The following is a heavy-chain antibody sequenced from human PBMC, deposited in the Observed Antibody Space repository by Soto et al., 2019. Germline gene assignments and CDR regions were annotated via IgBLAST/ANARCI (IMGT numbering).Heavy chain of an antibody. V-gene: IGHV2-5*02. J-gene: IGHJ4*02. CDR3: SHRVLRTVFGLVTTTAIYFAF. CDR1: GFSLTTSGVG. D-gene: IGHD3-3*01. CDR2: IYWDDDK. Sequence: QITLNESGPTVVRPTETLTLTCRYSGFSLTTSGVGVGWIRQSPGKAPEWLALIYWDDDKSYSASLKSRITITKDTSKNQVVMTVSDLDPTDTAIYYCSHRVLRTVFGLVTTTAIYFAFWGQGTSVAVSS.